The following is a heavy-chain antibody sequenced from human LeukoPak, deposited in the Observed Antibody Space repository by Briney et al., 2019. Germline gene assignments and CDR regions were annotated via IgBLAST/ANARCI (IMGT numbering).Heavy chain of an antibody. Sequence: GGSLRLSCAASGFTFSSYGMHWVRQAPGKGLEWVAVISYDGRDKYYADSVKGRFTISRDNSRNTLYLRMNSLRAEDTAVYYCAKDWTTAVTPLHWGQGTLVTVSS. V-gene: IGHV3-30*18. D-gene: IGHD4-23*01. CDR1: GFTFSSYG. CDR2: ISYDGRDK. J-gene: IGHJ1*01. CDR3: AKDWTTAVTPLH.